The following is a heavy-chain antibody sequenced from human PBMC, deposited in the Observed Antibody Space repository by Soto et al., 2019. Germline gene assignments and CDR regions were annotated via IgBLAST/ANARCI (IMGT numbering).Heavy chain of an antibody. Sequence: QITLKESGPTLVKPTQTLTLTCTFSGFSLSTSGVGVGWIRQPPGKALEWLALIYWDDDKRYSPSLKSRLTITKDXXKXQXXLTMTNMDPVDTATYYCAHSKWGRSFGVVSTWFDPWGQGTLVTVSS. CDR3: AHSKWGRSFGVVSTWFDP. CDR2: IYWDDDK. D-gene: IGHD3-3*01. V-gene: IGHV2-5*02. J-gene: IGHJ5*02. CDR1: GFSLSTSGVG.